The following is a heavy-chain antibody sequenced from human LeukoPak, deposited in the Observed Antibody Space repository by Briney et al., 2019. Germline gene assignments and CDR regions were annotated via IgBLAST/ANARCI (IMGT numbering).Heavy chain of an antibody. CDR3: ARAHGSGSPRIFFDY. V-gene: IGHV4-38-2*02. Sequence: PSETLSLTCTVSGYSISSGYYWGWIRQPPGKGLEWIGSIYHSGSTYYNPSLKSRVTISVDTSKNQFSLKLSSVTAADTAVYYCARAHGSGSPRIFFDYWGQGTLVTVSS. J-gene: IGHJ4*02. CDR2: IYHSGST. D-gene: IGHD3-10*01. CDR1: GYSISSGYY.